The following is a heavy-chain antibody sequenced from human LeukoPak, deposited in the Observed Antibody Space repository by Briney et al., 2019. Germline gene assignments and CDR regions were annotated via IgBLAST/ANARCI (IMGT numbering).Heavy chain of an antibody. D-gene: IGHD3-22*01. J-gene: IGHJ4*02. Sequence: GGSLRLSCAASGFTFNNYAMNWVRQAPGKGLEWVSVISGSGGTTYYADSVKGRFTISRDSSKNTLYLQMNSLRAEDTAVYYCAKSYYGAIDYWGQGTLVTVSS. CDR2: ISGSGGTT. CDR3: AKSYYGAIDY. CDR1: GFTFNNYA. V-gene: IGHV3-23*01.